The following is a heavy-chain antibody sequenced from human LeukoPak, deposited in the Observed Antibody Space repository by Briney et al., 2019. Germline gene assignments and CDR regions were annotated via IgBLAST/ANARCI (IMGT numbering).Heavy chain of an antibody. D-gene: IGHD3-10*01. CDR3: ARLLTSGWFEQLYLDC. CDR2: IYSGDRT. V-gene: IGHV3-53*01. Sequence: PGGSLRLSCAASGFTVSSNYMSWVRQPPGKGLEWLSVIYSGDRTYYADSVKGRFTISRDNSQNTLNLQMNSLRVEDTAVYYCARLLTSGWFEQLYLDCWGQGTPVTVSS. J-gene: IGHJ4*02. CDR1: GFTVSSNY.